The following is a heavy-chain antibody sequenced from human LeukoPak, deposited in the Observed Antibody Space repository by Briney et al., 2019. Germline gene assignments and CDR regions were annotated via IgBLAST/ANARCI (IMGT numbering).Heavy chain of an antibody. D-gene: IGHD3-9*01. CDR2: ISGSGGST. CDR1: GFTFSSYA. CDR3: AKGEGTVLRYFDWLSQFDY. Sequence: GGSLRLSCAASGFTFSSYAMSWVRQAPGKGLEWVSAISGSGGSTYYADSVKGRFTISRDNSKNTLYLQMNSLRAEDTAVYYCAKGEGTVLRYFDWLSQFDYWGQGTLVTVSS. J-gene: IGHJ4*02. V-gene: IGHV3-23*01.